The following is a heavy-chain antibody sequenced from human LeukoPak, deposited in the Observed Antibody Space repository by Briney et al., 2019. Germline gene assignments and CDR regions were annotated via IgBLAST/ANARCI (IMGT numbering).Heavy chain of an antibody. CDR3: ARQHPAGSGAYYYYMDV. CDR1: GYRFTSYW. J-gene: IGHJ6*03. D-gene: IGHD3-10*01. Sequence: PGESLKISCKGSGYRFTSYWSGWVRQMPGKGLEWMGIIYPGDSDTRYSPSFQGQVTISADKSISTAYLQWRSLKASDTARYYCARQHPAGSGAYYYYMDVWGKGTTVTVSS. V-gene: IGHV5-51*01. CDR2: IYPGDSDT.